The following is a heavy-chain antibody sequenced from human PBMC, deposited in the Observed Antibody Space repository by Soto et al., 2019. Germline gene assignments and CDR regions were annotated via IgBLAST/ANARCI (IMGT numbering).Heavy chain of an antibody. J-gene: IGHJ6*02. V-gene: IGHV1-18*01. CDR1: GYTFTSYG. CDR3: ARDPLTIAAAGMRYDYYYYGMDV. Sequence: ASGKVSCKASGYTFTSYGISWVRQAPGQGLEWMGWISAYNGNTNYAQKLQGRVTMTTDTSTSTAYMELRSLRSDDTAVYYCARDPLTIAAAGMRYDYYYYGMDVWGQGTTVTVSS. D-gene: IGHD6-13*01. CDR2: ISAYNGNT.